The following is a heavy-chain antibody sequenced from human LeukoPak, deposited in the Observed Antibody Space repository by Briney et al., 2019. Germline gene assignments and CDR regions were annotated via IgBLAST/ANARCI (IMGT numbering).Heavy chain of an antibody. Sequence: SETLSLTCTVSGGSIGIGSYYWSWIRQPAGKGLEWIGRIYTSGSTNYNPSLKSRVTMSVDTSKNQFSLKLSSVTAADTAVYYCARDSGSYSLDYWGQGTLVTVSS. D-gene: IGHD1-26*01. CDR1: GGSIGIGSYY. V-gene: IGHV4-61*02. CDR3: ARDSGSYSLDY. J-gene: IGHJ4*02. CDR2: IYTSGST.